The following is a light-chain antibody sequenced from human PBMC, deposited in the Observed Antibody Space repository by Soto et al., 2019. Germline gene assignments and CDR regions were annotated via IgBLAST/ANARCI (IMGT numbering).Light chain of an antibody. J-gene: IGLJ1*01. CDR3: QTWGV. Sequence: QPVLTQSPSASASLGASVKLTCTLSSGHSNYAIAWHQQQPEKGPRYLMKVNSDGSHRKGDEIPDRFSGSGSGAERYLTISSLQSEDEADYYCQTWGVFGTGTKLTVL. CDR2: VNSDGSH. CDR1: SGHSNYA. V-gene: IGLV4-69*01.